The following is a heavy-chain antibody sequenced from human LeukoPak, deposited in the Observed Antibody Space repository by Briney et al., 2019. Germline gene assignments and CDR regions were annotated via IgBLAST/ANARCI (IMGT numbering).Heavy chain of an antibody. CDR2: VYPVDSSA. CDR1: GYLFSTSW. D-gene: IGHD3-22*01. Sequence: GESLKISCKGSGYLFSTSWIAWVRQLPGKGLEWMGIVYPVDSSAIYSPSFQGQVTMAADTSINTAYLQWNSLKASDTAMYYCARKSYYDSFQHAFDIWGQGTMVTVSS. CDR3: ARKSYYDSFQHAFDI. V-gene: IGHV5-51*01. J-gene: IGHJ3*02.